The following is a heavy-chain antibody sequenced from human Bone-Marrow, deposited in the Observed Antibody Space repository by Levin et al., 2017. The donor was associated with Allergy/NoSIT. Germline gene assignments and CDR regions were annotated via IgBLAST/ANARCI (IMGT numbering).Heavy chain of an antibody. CDR1: GFTFSSYG. Sequence: GGSLRLSCAASGFTFSSYGMHWVRQAPGKGLEWVAVIWYDGSNKYYADSVKGRFTISRDNSKNTLYLQMNSLRAEDTAVYYCAREMSSTYYDFWSGYYSFDYWGQGTLVTVSS. J-gene: IGHJ4*02. V-gene: IGHV3-33*01. CDR2: IWYDGSNK. D-gene: IGHD3-3*01. CDR3: AREMSSTYYDFWSGYYSFDY.